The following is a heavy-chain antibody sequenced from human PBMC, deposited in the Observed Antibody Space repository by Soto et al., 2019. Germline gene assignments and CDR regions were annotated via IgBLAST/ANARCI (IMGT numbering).Heavy chain of an antibody. Sequence: EVHLVESGGDLVQPGGSLRLSCAASGFIVSSNYMSWVRQAPGKGLEWVSVIYSGGTTYDADSVKGRFNISRDNSKNTLYLQMNSLRAEDTAVYYCARLDCSGGNCYPDGFDIWGQGTMVTVSS. CDR3: ARLDCSGGNCYPDGFDI. D-gene: IGHD2-15*01. J-gene: IGHJ3*02. CDR2: IYSGGTT. V-gene: IGHV3-66*01. CDR1: GFIVSSNY.